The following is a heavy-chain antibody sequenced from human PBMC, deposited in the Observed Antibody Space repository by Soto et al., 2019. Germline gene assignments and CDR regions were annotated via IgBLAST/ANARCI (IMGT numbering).Heavy chain of an antibody. CDR1: GGSISNGDYY. CDR2: IYYSGST. V-gene: IGHV4-30-4*01. Sequence: SETLSLTCTVSGGSISNGDYYWSWILQPPGKGLEWIGYIYYSGSTYYNPSLKSRVTISVDTSKNQFSLKLSSVTAADTAVYYCARVVWQPRALDYWDQGTLVTASS. D-gene: IGHD3-16*01. CDR3: ARVVWQPRALDY. J-gene: IGHJ4*02.